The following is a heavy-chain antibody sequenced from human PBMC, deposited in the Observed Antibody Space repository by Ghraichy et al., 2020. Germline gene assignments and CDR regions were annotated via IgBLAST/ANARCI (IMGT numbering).Heavy chain of an antibody. CDR2: INHSGST. D-gene: IGHD3-10*01. Sequence: SETLSLTCAVYGGSFSGYYWSWIRQPPGKGLEWIGEINHSGSTNYNPSLKSRVTISVDTSKNQFSLKLSSVTAADTAVYYCARVLYYGSGSYSTGWFDPWGQGTLVTVSS. V-gene: IGHV4-34*01. CDR1: GGSFSGYY. CDR3: ARVLYYGSGSYSTGWFDP. J-gene: IGHJ5*02.